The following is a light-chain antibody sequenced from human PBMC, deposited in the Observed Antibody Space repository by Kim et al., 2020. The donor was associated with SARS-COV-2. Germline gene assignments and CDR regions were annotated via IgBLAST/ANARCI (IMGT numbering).Light chain of an antibody. V-gene: IGLV1-44*01. CDR1: SSNIRSNT. Sequence: GQRVTNSCSGSSSNIRSNTVNWYQQLPGTAPKLLIYSNNQRPSGVPDRFSGYKSGTSASLAISGLQSEDEADYYCAAWDDSLNGYVFGTGTKVTVL. J-gene: IGLJ1*01. CDR3: AAWDDSLNGYV. CDR2: SNN.